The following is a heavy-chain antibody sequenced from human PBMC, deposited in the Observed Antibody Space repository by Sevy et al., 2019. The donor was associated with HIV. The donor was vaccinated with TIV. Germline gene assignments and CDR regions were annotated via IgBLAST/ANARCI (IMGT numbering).Heavy chain of an antibody. J-gene: IGHJ6*02. D-gene: IGHD2-2*01. CDR2: ISYDGSNK. CDR3: ARGYCSSTSCYPFYSYGMDV. V-gene: IGHV3-30*04. Sequence: GGSRRLSCAASGFTFSSYAMHWVRQAPGKGLEWVAVISYDGSNKYYADSVKGRFTISRDNSKNTLYLQMNSLRAEDTAVYYCARGYCSSTSCYPFYSYGMDVWGQGTTVTVSS. CDR1: GFTFSSYA.